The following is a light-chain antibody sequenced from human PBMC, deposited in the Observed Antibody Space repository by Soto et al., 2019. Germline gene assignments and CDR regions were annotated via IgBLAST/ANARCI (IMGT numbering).Light chain of an antibody. CDR2: DAS. CDR1: QSVSSF. V-gene: IGKV3-11*01. CDR3: QQRSDWLPIT. J-gene: IGKJ5*01. Sequence: EIVLTQSPATLSLSPGERATLSCRASQSVSSFLAWYQQKPGQAPRLLIYDASTRATGIPARFSGSGSGTDFTLTISSLEPEDFAVYYCQQRSDWLPITFGQGTRLEIK.